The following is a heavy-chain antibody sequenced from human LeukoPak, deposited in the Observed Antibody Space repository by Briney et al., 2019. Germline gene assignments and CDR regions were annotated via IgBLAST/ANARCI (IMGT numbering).Heavy chain of an antibody. CDR3: AVTQQLGRWYFDL. J-gene: IGHJ2*01. Sequence: SETLSLTCAVYGGSFSGYYWSWIRQPPGRGLEWIGEINHSGSTNYNPSLKSRVTISVDTSKNQFSLKLSSVTAADTAVYYCAVTQQLGRWYFDLWGRGTLVTVSS. D-gene: IGHD6-13*01. CDR2: INHSGST. V-gene: IGHV4-34*01. CDR1: GGSFSGYY.